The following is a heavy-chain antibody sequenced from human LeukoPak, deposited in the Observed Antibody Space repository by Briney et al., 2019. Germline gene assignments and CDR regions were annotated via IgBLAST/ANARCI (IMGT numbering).Heavy chain of an antibody. CDR1: GYTFTGYY. CDR3: AIIWFGEYRVYGAFDI. D-gene: IGHD3-10*01. Sequence: ASVKVSCKASGYTFTGYYMHWVRQAPGQGLEWMGWINPNSGGTNYAQKFQGRVTMTRDTSISTAYMELSRLRSDDTAVYYCAIIWFGEYRVYGAFDIWGQGTMVTVSS. V-gene: IGHV1-2*02. J-gene: IGHJ3*02. CDR2: INPNSGGT.